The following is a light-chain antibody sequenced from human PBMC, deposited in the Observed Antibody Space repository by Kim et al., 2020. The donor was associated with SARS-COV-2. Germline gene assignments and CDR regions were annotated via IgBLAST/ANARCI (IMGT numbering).Light chain of an antibody. CDR1: QSVSSN. CDR3: QQYNNWPPYT. V-gene: IGKV3-15*01. CDR2: DAS. Sequence: EIVMTQSPATLSVSPGERATLSCRASQSVSSNLGWYQQKPGQAPRLLIYDASTRATGIPARFSGSGSGTEFTLTISSLQSEDFAVYYCQQYNNWPPYTFGQGTKLEI. J-gene: IGKJ2*01.